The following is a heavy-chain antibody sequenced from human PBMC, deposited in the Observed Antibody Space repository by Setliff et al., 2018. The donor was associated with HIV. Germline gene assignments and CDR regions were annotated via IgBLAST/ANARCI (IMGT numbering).Heavy chain of an antibody. D-gene: IGHD3-10*01. CDR1: GFSFEGHA. J-gene: IGHJ4*02. CDR2: ISGRSDLI. CDR3: ASYGSGRKYRDPFDN. V-gene: IGHV3-48*01. Sequence: GGSLRLSCSASGFSFEGHAMDWARQAPGKGLEWISHISGRSDLIYYADSVKGRFTISRDNVKNSLYLQVNSLRAEDTAVYYCASYGSGRKYRDPFDNWGPGTLVTVSS.